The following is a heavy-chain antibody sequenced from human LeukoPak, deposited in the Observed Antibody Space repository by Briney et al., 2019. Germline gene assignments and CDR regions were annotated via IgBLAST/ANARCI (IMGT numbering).Heavy chain of an antibody. V-gene: IGHV4-59*01. D-gene: IGHD1-1*01. CDR1: GGSISSYY. CDR3: AGGRYDWYFDL. CDR2: IYYSGST. J-gene: IGHJ2*01. Sequence: SETLSLTCTVSGGSISSYYWSWIRQPPGKGLEWIGYIYYSGSTNYNPSLKSRVTISVDMSKNQFSLKLSSVTAADTAVYYCAGGRYDWYFDLWGRGTLVTVSS.